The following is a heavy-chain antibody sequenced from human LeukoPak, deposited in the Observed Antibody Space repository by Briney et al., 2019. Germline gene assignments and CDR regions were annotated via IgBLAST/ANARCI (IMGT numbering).Heavy chain of an antibody. Sequence: PGGSLRLSCAASGFTFSSYAMSWVRQAPGKGLEWVSNISGSGGGGSTYYADSVKGRFTISRDNSKNTLYLQMNSLRAEDTAVYYCAKDYRRYYYDSSGEGAFDIWGQGTMVTVSS. J-gene: IGHJ3*02. CDR2: ISGSGGGGST. CDR3: AKDYRRYYYDSSGEGAFDI. V-gene: IGHV3-23*01. CDR1: GFTFSSYA. D-gene: IGHD3-22*01.